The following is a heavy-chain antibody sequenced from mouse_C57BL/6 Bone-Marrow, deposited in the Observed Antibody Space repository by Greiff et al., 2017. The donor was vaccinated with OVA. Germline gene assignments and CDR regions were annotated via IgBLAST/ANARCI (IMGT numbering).Heavy chain of an antibody. CDR3: TRDGTTVVAPGFAY. D-gene: IGHD1-1*01. V-gene: IGHV5-9-1*02. J-gene: IGHJ3*01. Sequence: EVMLVESGEGLVKPGGSLKLSCAASGFTFSSYAMSWVRQTPEKRLEWVAYISSGGDYIYYADTVKGRFTISRDNARNTLYLQMSRMKSEDTAMYYCTRDGTTVVAPGFAYWGQGTLVTVSA. CDR2: ISSGGDYI. CDR1: GFTFSSYA.